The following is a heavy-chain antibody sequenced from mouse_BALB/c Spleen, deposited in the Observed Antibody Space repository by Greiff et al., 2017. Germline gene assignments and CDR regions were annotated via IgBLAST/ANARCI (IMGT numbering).Heavy chain of an antibody. V-gene: IGHV1-87*01. Sequence: QVQLQQSGAELARPGASVKLSCKASGYTFTSYWMQWVKQRPGQGLEWIGAIYPGDGDTRYTQKFKGKATLTADKSSSTAYMQLSSLASEDSAVYYCARWGTTVVAVDYWGQGTTLTVSS. J-gene: IGHJ2*01. CDR3: ARWGTTVVAVDY. CDR1: GYTFTSYW. CDR2: IYPGDGDT. D-gene: IGHD1-1*01.